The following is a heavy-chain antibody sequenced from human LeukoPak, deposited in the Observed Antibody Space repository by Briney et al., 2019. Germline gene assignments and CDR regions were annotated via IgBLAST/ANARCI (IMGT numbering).Heavy chain of an antibody. CDR3: ASYYYDSSGSYWYYGMDV. CDR1: GFTLRTYS. CDR2: ISGSSSFI. Sequence: GGSLRLSCAASGFTLRTYSMNWVRQAPGKGLERVSCISGSSSFIYCSDSVKGRFTISRDNAKNSVYLQMNSLRAEDTAVYYCASYYYDSSGSYWYYGMDVWGQGTTVTVSS. D-gene: IGHD3-22*01. J-gene: IGHJ6*02. V-gene: IGHV3-21*01.